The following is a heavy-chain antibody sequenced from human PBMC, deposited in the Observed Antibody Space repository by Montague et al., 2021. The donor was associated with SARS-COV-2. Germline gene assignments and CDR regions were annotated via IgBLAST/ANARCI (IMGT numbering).Heavy chain of an antibody. CDR1: GGSFSGYY. CDR3: ARGQPPRITFGGIISYGLDV. D-gene: IGHD3-16*02. CDR2: INHSGST. J-gene: IGHJ6*02. V-gene: IGHV4-34*01. Sequence: SETLSLTCAVYGGSFSGYYWTWIRQPPGKGLEWIGEINHSGSTNYNPSLKSRGTISVDTSKNQFSLKLRSVTAADTAVYYCARGQPPRITFGGIISYGLDVWGQGTTVTVSS.